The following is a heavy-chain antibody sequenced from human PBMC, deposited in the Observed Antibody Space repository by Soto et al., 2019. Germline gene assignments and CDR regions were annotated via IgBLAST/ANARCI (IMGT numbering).Heavy chain of an antibody. CDR1: GFTFNSLS. J-gene: IGHJ4*02. D-gene: IGHD2-21*02. CDR2: ISFDGRVT. Sequence: QVHLVESGGGMVQPGTSLRLSCTASGFTFNSLSLHWVRQRPDKGPEWVAVISFDGRVTYYADFVKGRFTVSRDNSKNTIYLQVNSLRAEDTAVYYCAREPYGDSQYFDYWGQGTLVTVSS. CDR3: AREPYGDSQYFDY. V-gene: IGHV3-30*04.